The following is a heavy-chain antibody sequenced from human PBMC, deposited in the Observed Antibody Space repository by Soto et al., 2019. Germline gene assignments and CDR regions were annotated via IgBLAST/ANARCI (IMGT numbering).Heavy chain of an antibody. D-gene: IGHD1-7*01. Sequence: SETLSLTCAVSGDSITSINYWTWVRQPPGQGLEWIGEIYRTGSTNYNPSLKSRVTISLDKSENQFSLKVTSLTAADTAVYYCASRDPGTSVDYWGQGTLVTVSS. V-gene: IGHV4-4*02. CDR3: ASRDPGTSVDY. CDR2: IYRTGST. CDR1: GDSITSINY. J-gene: IGHJ4*02.